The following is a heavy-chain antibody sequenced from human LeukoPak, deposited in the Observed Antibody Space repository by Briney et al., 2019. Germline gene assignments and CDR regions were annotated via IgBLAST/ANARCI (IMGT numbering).Heavy chain of an antibody. Sequence: PGGSLRLSCEGSAFIFSGHWMNWVRQAPGKGLEWVSYISASSHYIYYVDSVKGRFTVTRDNAKNSVYLQMNSLRAEDTAEYYCASGFSKFLFDYWGQGTLVTVSS. CDR3: ASGFSKFLFDY. CDR1: AFIFSGHW. V-gene: IGHV3-21*01. CDR2: ISASSHYI. D-gene: IGHD2-21*01. J-gene: IGHJ4*02.